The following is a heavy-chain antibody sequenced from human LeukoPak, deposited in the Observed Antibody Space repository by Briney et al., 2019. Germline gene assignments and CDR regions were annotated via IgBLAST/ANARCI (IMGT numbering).Heavy chain of an antibody. J-gene: IGHJ4*02. D-gene: IGHD3-22*01. CDR3: SLWRYVLTGYYTIYS. CDR2: IRSQSYGEMT. V-gene: IGHV3-49*03. CDR1: GFSIIDLA. Sequence: GRSLRLSCSGSGFSIIDLALSWLRQAPGKGLEWIGLIRSQSYGEMTYYAASVKGRFSLSRDNSKSIAYLRMSSLKTEDTAVSYCSLWRYVLTGYYTIYSWGQGAVVSVSS.